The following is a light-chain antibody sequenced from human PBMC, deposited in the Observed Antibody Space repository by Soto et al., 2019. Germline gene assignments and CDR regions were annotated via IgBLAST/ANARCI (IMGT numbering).Light chain of an antibody. CDR3: QHYGRSPIT. V-gene: IGKV3D-20*01. J-gene: IGKJ5*01. CDR1: QSVSSSY. Sequence: EIVLTQSPATLSLSPGERATLSCGASQSVSSSYLAWYQQKPGLAPRLLIYDASSRPTGIPARFSGSGSATDFTLTISRLEPEDFALYYCQHYGRSPITFGQGTRLEV. CDR2: DAS.